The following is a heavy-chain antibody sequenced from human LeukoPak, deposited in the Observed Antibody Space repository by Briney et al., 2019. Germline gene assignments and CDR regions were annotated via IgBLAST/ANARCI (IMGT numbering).Heavy chain of an antibody. V-gene: IGHV3-21*01. CDR2: ISSSSSYI. D-gene: IGHD1-7*01. Sequence: GGSLRLSCAASGFTFSSYSMNWVRQAPGKGLEWASSISSSSSYIYYADSVKGRFTISRDNVKNSLYLQMNSLRAEDTAVYYCARDLLITGTTCVYWGQGTLVTVSS. CDR3: ARDLLITGTTCVY. CDR1: GFTFSSYS. J-gene: IGHJ4*02.